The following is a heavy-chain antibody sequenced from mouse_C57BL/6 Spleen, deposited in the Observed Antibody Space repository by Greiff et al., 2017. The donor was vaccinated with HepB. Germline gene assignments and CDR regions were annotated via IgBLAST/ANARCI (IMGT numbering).Heavy chain of an antibody. CDR1: GYTFTDYE. CDR3: TRPLGQDY. V-gene: IGHV1-15*01. CDR2: IDPETGGT. Sequence: VKLQQSGAELVRPGASVTLSCKASGYTFTDYEMHWVKQTPVHGLEWIGAIDPETGGTAYNQKFKGKAILTADKSSSTAYMELRSLTSEDSAVYYCTRPLGQDYWGQGTTLTVSS. J-gene: IGHJ2*01. D-gene: IGHD3-3*01.